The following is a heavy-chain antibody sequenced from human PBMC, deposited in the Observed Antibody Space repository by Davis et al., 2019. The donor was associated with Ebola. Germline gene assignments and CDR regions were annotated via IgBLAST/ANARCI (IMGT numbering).Heavy chain of an antibody. Sequence: ASVKVSCKASGYTFTGYYMHWVRQAPGQGLEWMGWINPNSGGTNYAQKFQGWVTMTRDTSISTAYMELSSLRSEDTAGYYCASSGGGDNSGYYRYYYYYGMDVWGQGTTVTVSS. CDR3: ASSGGGDNSGYYRYYYYYGMDV. V-gene: IGHV1-2*04. CDR1: GYTFTGYY. CDR2: INPNSGGT. D-gene: IGHD3-22*01. J-gene: IGHJ6*02.